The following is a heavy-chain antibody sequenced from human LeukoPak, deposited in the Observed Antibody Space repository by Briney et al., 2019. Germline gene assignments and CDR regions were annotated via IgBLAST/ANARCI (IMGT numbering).Heavy chain of an antibody. Sequence: PSETLSLTCAVYGGSFSGYYWSWIRQPPGKGLEWIGEINHSGSTYYNPSLKSRVTISVDTSKNQFSLKLSSVTAADTAVYYCAMYYDFWSGYYGAFDIWGQGTMVTVSS. CDR1: GGSFSGYY. V-gene: IGHV4-34*01. CDR3: AMYYDFWSGYYGAFDI. J-gene: IGHJ3*02. D-gene: IGHD3-3*01. CDR2: INHSGST.